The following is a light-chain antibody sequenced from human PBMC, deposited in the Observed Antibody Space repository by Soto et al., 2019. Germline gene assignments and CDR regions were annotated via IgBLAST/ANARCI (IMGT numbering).Light chain of an antibody. CDR1: SSDVGSYNL. V-gene: IGLV2-23*02. CDR2: DVN. Sequence: QSALTQPASVTGSPGQSITISCTGASSDVGSYNLVSWYQQHPGKAPKLMIYDVNQRPSGVSNRFSGSKSGNTASLTISGLQAEDEADYYCCSYAGSGLGVFGGGTKLTVL. CDR3: CSYAGSGLGV. J-gene: IGLJ2*01.